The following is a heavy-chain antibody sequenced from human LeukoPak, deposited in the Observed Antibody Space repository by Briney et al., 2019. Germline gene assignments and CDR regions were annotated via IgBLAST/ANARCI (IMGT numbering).Heavy chain of an antibody. CDR2: INPNSGGT. D-gene: IGHD3-10*01. V-gene: IGHV1-2*02. Sequence: ASVKVSCKASGYTFTGYYMHWVRQAPGQGLEWMGWINPNSGGTNYAQKFQGRVTMTRDTSISTAYMELSRLRSDDTAVYYCARDSQGAYGSGTGVDYWGQGTLVTVSS. J-gene: IGHJ4*02. CDR1: GYTFTGYY. CDR3: ARDSQGAYGSGTGVDY.